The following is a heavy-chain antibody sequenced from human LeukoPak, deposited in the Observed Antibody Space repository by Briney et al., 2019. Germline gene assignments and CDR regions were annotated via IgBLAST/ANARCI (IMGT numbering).Heavy chain of an antibody. CDR3: ARALPDYGGNSGLDY. CDR2: IIPIFGTA. D-gene: IGHD4-23*01. CDR1: GGTFSSYA. Sequence: SVKVSCKASGGTFSSYAISWVRQAPGKGLEWMGGIIPIFGTANYAQKFQGRVTITADESTSTAYMELSSLRSEDTAVYYCARALPDYGGNSGLDYWGQGTLVTVSS. V-gene: IGHV1-69*01. J-gene: IGHJ4*02.